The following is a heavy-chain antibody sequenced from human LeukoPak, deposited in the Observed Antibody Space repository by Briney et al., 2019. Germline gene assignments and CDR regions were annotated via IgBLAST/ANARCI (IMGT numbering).Heavy chain of an antibody. Sequence: SETLSLTCTVSGNSISSGYYWGWIRQPPGKGLEWIGSIYQSGSTYYNPSLKSRVTISVDTSKNQFSLKLSSVTAADTAVYYCATRITIFGVDAFDLWGRGTLVTVSS. D-gene: IGHD3-3*01. V-gene: IGHV4-38-2*02. CDR3: ATRITIFGVDAFDL. CDR2: IYQSGST. J-gene: IGHJ2*01. CDR1: GNSISSGYY.